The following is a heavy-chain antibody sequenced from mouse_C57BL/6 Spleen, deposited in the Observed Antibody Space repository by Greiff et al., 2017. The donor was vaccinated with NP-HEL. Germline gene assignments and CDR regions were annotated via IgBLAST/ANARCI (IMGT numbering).Heavy chain of an antibody. J-gene: IGHJ2*01. D-gene: IGHD4-1*01. CDR3: ARLGDYFDY. CDR2: ISYDGSN. Sequence: EVQLQQSGPGLVKPSQSLSLTCSVTGYSITSGYYWNWIRQLPGNKLEWMGDISYDGSNNYNPSLKNRISITRDTSKNQFFLKLNSVTTEDTATYYCARLGDYFDYWGQGTTLTVSS. CDR1: GYSITSGYY. V-gene: IGHV3-6*01.